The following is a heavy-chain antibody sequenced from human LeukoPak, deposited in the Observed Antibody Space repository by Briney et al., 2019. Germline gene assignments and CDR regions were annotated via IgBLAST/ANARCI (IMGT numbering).Heavy chain of an antibody. J-gene: IGHJ4*02. CDR2: IYSGGST. CDR1: GFTVSSNY. V-gene: IGHV3-53*01. CDR3: ARGYSSSWYPTLDY. Sequence: PGGSLRLSCAASGFTVSSNYMSWVRQAPGKGLEWVSVIYSGGSTYYADSVKGRFTISRDNSKNTLYLQMNSLRAEDTAVYYCARGYSSSWYPTLDYWGPGTLVTVSS. D-gene: IGHD6-13*01.